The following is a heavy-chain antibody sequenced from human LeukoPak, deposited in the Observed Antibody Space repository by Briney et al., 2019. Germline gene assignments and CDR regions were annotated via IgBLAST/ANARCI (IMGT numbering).Heavy chain of an antibody. CDR3: ARDGGGSDC. V-gene: IGHV4-4*02. CDR2: IHHSGST. J-gene: IGHJ4*02. D-gene: IGHD2-15*01. CDR1: GGSITSTNL. Sequence: SGTLSLTCAVSGGSITSTNLWNWVRQPPGKGLEWIGQIHHSGSTNYNPSLKSRVTISVDKSNNQFSLKLRSVTAADTAVYYCARDGGGSDCWGQGTLVAVSS.